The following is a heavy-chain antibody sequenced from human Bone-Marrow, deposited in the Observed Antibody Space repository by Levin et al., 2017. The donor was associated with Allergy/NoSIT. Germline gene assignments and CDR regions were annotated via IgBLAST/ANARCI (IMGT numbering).Heavy chain of an antibody. J-gene: IGHJ4*02. V-gene: IGHV3-74*01. CDR1: GFTFSTYW. D-gene: IGHD2-21*02. CDR3: IRELANCGGDCLNY. CDR2: INSDESIT. Sequence: QPGESLKISCAASGFTFSTYWMHWVRQAPGKGLVWVSRINSDESITGYADSVKGRFTISRDNAKNTLYLQMNSLRAEDTAVYYCIRELANCGGDCLNYWGQGTLVTVSS.